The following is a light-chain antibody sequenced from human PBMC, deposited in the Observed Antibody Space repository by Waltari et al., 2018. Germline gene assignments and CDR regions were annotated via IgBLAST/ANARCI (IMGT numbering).Light chain of an antibody. CDR3: QQYSAFPLS. CDR1: KCISIW. CDR2: KAS. Sequence: DIKMTQSPPTLAASVVDRVTITCRASKCISIWLAWYQQKPGKAPNLLMYKASILDSGVPSRFSGSASGTEFTLTISGLQAEDFGTYYCQQYSAFPLSFGVGTNIEIK. V-gene: IGKV1-5*03. J-gene: IGKJ4*01.